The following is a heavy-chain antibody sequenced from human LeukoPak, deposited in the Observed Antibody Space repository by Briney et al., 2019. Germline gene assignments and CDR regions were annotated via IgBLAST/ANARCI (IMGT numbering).Heavy chain of an antibody. V-gene: IGHV1-24*01. CDR3: ATRATRGGGCGFDY. J-gene: IGHJ4*02. CDR1: GYTLTELS. CDR2: FDPEDGET. D-gene: IGHD1-26*01. Sequence: ASVKVSCKVSGYTLTELSMHWVRQAPGKGLEWMGGFDPEDGETIYAQKFQGRVTMTEDTSTDTAYMELSSLRSKDTAVYYCATRATRGGGCGFDYWGQGTLVTVSS.